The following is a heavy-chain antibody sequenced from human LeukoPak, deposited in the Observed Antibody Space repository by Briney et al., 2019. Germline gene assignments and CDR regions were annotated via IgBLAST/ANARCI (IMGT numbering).Heavy chain of an antibody. CDR2: IYSSGST. CDR1: GDSISSGGYY. Sequence: SETLSLTCTVSGDSISSGGYYWSWIRQHPGKGLEWIGYIYSSGSTYYNPSLKSRVTISVDTSKNQFSLKLSSVTAADTAVYYCARDEGDAFDIWGQGTKVTVSS. V-gene: IGHV4-31*03. J-gene: IGHJ3*02. CDR3: ARDEGDAFDI.